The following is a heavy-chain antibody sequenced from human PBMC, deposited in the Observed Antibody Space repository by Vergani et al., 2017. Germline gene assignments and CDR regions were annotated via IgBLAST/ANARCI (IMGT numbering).Heavy chain of an antibody. CDR1: GFTFSSYS. CDR2: ISWDGGST. V-gene: IGHV3-43*01. J-gene: IGHJ3*02. Sequence: VQLVESGGGLVQPGGSLRLSCAASGFTFSSYSMNWVRQAPGKGLEWVSLISWDGGSTYYADSVKGRFTIARDNSKNSLYLQMNSLRTEYTALYYCAKDISPIVVALDAFDIWGQGTMVTVSS. CDR3: AKDISPIVVALDAFDI. D-gene: IGHD3-22*01.